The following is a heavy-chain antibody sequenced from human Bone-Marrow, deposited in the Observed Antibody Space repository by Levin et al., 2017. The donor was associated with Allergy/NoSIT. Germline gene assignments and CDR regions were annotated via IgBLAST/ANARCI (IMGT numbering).Heavy chain of an antibody. CDR3: AREDGVVGASSHFDY. Sequence: LSLTCAASGFSFSTSAMNWVRQAPGKGLEWVSSINTRSNYIYYADSVKGRFTISRDNAKNSLYLQMNSLRAEDTAVYYCAREDGVVGASSHFDYWGQGTLVTVSS. D-gene: IGHD1-26*01. V-gene: IGHV3-21*01. J-gene: IGHJ4*02. CDR2: INTRSNYI. CDR1: GFSFSTSA.